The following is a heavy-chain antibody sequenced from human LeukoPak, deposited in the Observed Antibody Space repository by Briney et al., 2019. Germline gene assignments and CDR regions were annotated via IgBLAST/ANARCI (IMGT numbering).Heavy chain of an antibody. CDR3: ARPIGDYYDSSGYSNRFDP. Sequence: PSETLSLTCAVYGGSFGGYYWSWIRQPPGKGLEWIGEINHSGSTNYNPSLKSRVTISVDTSKNQFSLKLSSVTAADTAVYYCARPIGDYYDSSGYSNRFDPWGQGTLVTVSS. CDR1: GGSFGGYY. D-gene: IGHD3-22*01. J-gene: IGHJ5*02. V-gene: IGHV4-34*01. CDR2: INHSGST.